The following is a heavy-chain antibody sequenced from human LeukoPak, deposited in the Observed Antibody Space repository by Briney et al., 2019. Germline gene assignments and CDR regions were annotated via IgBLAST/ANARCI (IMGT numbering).Heavy chain of an antibody. V-gene: IGHV1-8*01. D-gene: IGHD3-3*01. CDR3: ARARSFRRITIFGVVIPYGMDV. CDR2: MNPNSGNT. CDR1: GYTLTELS. J-gene: IGHJ6*02. Sequence: ASVKVSCKVSGYTLTELSMHWVRQATGQGLEWMGWMNPNSGNTGYAQKFQGRVTMTRNTSISTAYMELSSLRSEDTAVYYCARARSFRRITIFGVVIPYGMDVWGQGTTVTVSS.